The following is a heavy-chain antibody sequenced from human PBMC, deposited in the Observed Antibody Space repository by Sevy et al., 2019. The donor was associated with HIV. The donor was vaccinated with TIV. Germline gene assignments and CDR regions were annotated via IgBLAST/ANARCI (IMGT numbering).Heavy chain of an antibody. V-gene: IGHV3-23*01. D-gene: IGHD3-16*02. Sequence: GGSLRLSCAASGFTFSSYAMTWVRQAPGKGLEWVSGISGGGDSTYYADSVKGRFTISRDNSKNTLYLQMNSLRAEETAVYYCAKFPQAAYDFVWGSYRYNVYYFDFWGQGTLVTVSS. CDR1: GFTFSSYA. J-gene: IGHJ4*02. CDR2: ISGGGDST. CDR3: AKFPQAAYDFVWGSYRYNVYYFDF.